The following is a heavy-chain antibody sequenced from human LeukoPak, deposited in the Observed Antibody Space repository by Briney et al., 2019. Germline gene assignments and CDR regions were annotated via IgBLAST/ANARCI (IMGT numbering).Heavy chain of an antibody. Sequence: ASVKVSCKASGYTFTSYAMNWVRQAPGQGLEWMGWINTNTGNPTYAQGFTGRFVFSLDTSVSTAYLQISGLKAEDTAVYYCARDLSSGWYRGFDYWGQGTLVTVSS. CDR2: INTNTGNP. J-gene: IGHJ4*02. CDR1: GYTFTSYA. D-gene: IGHD6-19*01. CDR3: ARDLSSGWYRGFDY. V-gene: IGHV7-4-1*02.